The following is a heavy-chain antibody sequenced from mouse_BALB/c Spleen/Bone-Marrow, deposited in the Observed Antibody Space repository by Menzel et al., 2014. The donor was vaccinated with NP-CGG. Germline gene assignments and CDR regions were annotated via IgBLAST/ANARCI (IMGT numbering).Heavy chain of an antibody. Sequence: EVKLMESGGGLVQPGGSLKLSCAASGFDFSSYWMSWVRQAPGKGLEWIGEINPDSNTINYTPSLKDKFIISRDNAKNTRYLQKSKVRAEETPLYYGARMCHYGWFSYWG. J-gene: IGHJ3*01. CDR1: GFDFSSYW. D-gene: IGHD1-1*01. CDR2: INPDSNTI. V-gene: IGHV4-1*02. CDR3: ARMCHYGWFSY.